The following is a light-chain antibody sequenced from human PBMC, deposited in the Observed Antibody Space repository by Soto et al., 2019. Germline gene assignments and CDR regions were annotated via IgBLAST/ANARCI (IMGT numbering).Light chain of an antibody. CDR1: TSNIESHP. CDR2: TNN. Sequence: QSALTQPPSASGTPGQLITISCSGSTSNIESHPVNWFQQVPGAAPKLLIITNNQRPSGVPDRFSGSKSGASASLAISGLQSEDEATYYCATWDDSRNGVFGTGTKVTVL. CDR3: ATWDDSRNGV. J-gene: IGLJ1*01. V-gene: IGLV1-44*01.